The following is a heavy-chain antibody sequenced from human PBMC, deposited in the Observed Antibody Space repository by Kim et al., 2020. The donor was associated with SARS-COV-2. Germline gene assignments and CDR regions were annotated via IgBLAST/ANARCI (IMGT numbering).Heavy chain of an antibody. CDR3: ARGVSNSGIYPYAFYF. CDR2: VSASSGNT. CDR1: DSSFSHFA. Sequence: GGSLRLSCAASDSSFSHFAVAWVRLVPGKGLEWVSGVSASSGNTYYTDSVKGRFTISRDNSKDKVYLQMNTLRAGDTALYFCARGVSNSGIYPYAFYFWG. V-gene: IGHV3-23*01. D-gene: IGHD3-3*01. J-gene: IGHJ2*01.